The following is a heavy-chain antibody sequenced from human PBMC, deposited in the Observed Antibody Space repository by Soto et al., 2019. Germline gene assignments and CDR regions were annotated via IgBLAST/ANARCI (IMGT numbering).Heavy chain of an antibody. J-gene: IGHJ4*02. Sequence: QVQLVQSGAEVKKPGASVKVSCKASGYTFTHYYIHWVRQAPGQGLEWMEIINPNGGSTTYSQKFRAGFTMTRDTSTSTVYMELSSLRSEDSAVYYCATSVNSAMAFDYWGQGTLVTVSS. CDR3: ATSVNSAMAFDY. CDR2: INPNGGST. CDR1: GYTFTHYY. D-gene: IGHD5-18*01. V-gene: IGHV1-46*01.